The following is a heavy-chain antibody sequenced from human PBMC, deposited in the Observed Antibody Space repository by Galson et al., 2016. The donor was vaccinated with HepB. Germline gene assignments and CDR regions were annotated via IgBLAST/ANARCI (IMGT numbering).Heavy chain of an antibody. CDR3: ARVSVLTSMETKSDAFDI. J-gene: IGHJ3*02. D-gene: IGHD2/OR15-2a*01. CDR2: VYSSGST. CDR1: GGSISSGAYY. V-gene: IGHV4-61*02. Sequence: TLSLTCTVSGGSISSGAYYWSWIRQPAGRGLEWIGRVYSSGSTNYNPSLQTRVTISINTSKNQFSLSLSFVTAADTAVYYCARVSVLTSMETKSDAFDIWGQGTMVTVSS.